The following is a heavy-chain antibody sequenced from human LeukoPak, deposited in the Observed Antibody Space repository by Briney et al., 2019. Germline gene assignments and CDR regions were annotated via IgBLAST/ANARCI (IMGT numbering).Heavy chain of an antibody. Sequence: ASLKVSCKASGGTFSSYAISRVRQAPGQGLEWMGGIILIFGTANYAQKFQGRVTITADKSTSTAYMELSSLRSEDTAVYYCARAAGAWLNAFDIWGQGTMVTVSS. CDR1: GGTFSSYA. CDR3: ARAAGAWLNAFDI. D-gene: IGHD6-19*01. V-gene: IGHV1-69*06. CDR2: IILIFGTA. J-gene: IGHJ3*02.